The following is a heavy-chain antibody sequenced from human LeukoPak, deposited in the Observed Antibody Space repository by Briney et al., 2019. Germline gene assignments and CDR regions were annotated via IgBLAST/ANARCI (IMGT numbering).Heavy chain of an antibody. CDR3: ARVGAYSGSYSDS. CDR1: GFTFSDYY. J-gene: IGHJ4*02. CDR2: ISSTSSHA. V-gene: IGHV3-11*06. D-gene: IGHD1-26*01. Sequence: GGSLRLSCAASGFTFSDYYMTWIRQAPGKGLEWVSYISSTSSHANYAASVKGRLTISRDNAKNSLYLRMNCLRAEDTAVYYCARVGAYSGSYSDSWGQGTLVTVSS.